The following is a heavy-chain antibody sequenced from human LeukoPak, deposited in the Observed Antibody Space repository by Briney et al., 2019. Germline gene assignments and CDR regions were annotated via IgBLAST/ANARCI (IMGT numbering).Heavy chain of an antibody. Sequence: ASVKVSCTASGYTFTGYYMHWVRQAPGQGLEWMGWINPNSGGTNYAQKFQGRVTMTRDTSISTAYMELSRLRSDDTAVYYCARSGGSGSYYNMDVWGQGTTVTVSS. D-gene: IGHD3-10*01. CDR3: ARSGGSGSYYNMDV. V-gene: IGHV1-2*02. CDR2: INPNSGGT. CDR1: GYTFTGYY. J-gene: IGHJ6*02.